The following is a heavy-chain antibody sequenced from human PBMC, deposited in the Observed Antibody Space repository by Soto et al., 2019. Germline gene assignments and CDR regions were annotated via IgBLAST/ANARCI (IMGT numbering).Heavy chain of an antibody. CDR3: AHSPGYDFWSGYYEGRTFDY. CDR2: IYWDDDK. Sequence: QITLKESGPTLVKPTQTLTLTCTFSGFSLSTSGVGVGWIRQPPGKALEWLALIYWDDDKRYSPSLKSRLTITKDTSKNQVVLTMTNMDPVDTATYYCAHSPGYDFWSGYYEGRTFDYWGQGTLVTVSS. D-gene: IGHD3-3*01. V-gene: IGHV2-5*02. CDR1: GFSLSTSGVG. J-gene: IGHJ4*02.